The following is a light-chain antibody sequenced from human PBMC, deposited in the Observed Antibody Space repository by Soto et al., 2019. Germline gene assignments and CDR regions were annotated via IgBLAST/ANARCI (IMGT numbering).Light chain of an antibody. J-gene: IGLJ1*01. CDR3: SSYTRSSTSYV. V-gene: IGLV2-14*01. Sequence: HSVLTQPASLSWSPGQSITISCTGTSSDVGGYNYVSWYQQHPGKAPKLMIYEVSNRPSRVSNRFSGSKSGNTASLTISGLQAEDEADYYCSSYTRSSTSYVFGTGTKVTVL. CDR2: EVS. CDR1: SSDVGGYNY.